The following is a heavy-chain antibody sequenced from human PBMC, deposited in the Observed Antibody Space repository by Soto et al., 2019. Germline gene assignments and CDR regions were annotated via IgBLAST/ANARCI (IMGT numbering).Heavy chain of an antibody. CDR3: ARVPGGSSSFVDY. Sequence: APVKVSCKASGGTFSSYAISWVRQAPGQGLEWMGGIIPIFGTANYAQKFQGRVTITADESTSTAYMELSSLRSEDTAVYYCARVPGGSSSFVDYSGQGTLVTVSS. J-gene: IGHJ4*02. CDR1: GGTFSSYA. CDR2: IIPIFGTA. V-gene: IGHV1-69*13. D-gene: IGHD6-6*01.